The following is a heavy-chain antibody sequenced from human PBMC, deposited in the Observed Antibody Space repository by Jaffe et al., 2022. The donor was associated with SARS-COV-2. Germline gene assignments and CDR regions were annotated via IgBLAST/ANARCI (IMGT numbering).Heavy chain of an antibody. CDR3: AKVHLISLKVVDYYGMDV. V-gene: IGHV3-30*18. J-gene: IGHJ6*02. D-gene: IGHD2-15*01. Sequence: QVQLVESGGGVVQPGRSLRLSCAASGFTFSSYGMHWVRQAPGKGLEWVAVISYDGSNKYYADSVKGRFTISRDNSKNTLYLQMNSLRAEDTAVYYCAKVHLISLKVVDYYGMDVWGQGTTVTVSS. CDR2: ISYDGSNK. CDR1: GFTFSSYG.